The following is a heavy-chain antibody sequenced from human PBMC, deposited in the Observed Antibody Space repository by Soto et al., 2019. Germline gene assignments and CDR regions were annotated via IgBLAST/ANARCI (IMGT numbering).Heavy chain of an antibody. CDR2: IKKDGIEK. CDR3: ARGRYNSGDYPKFFDY. CDR1: GFEFSAYW. Sequence: GGSLRLSCAASGFEFSAYWMTWVRQAPGKGLEWVANIKKDGIEKYYGDSVRGRFSVFRDNAKNAAYLQMNRLKGEDTGVYFCARGRYNSGDYPKFFDYRGQGAWVTVSS. D-gene: IGHD5-12*01. J-gene: IGHJ4*02. V-gene: IGHV3-7*01.